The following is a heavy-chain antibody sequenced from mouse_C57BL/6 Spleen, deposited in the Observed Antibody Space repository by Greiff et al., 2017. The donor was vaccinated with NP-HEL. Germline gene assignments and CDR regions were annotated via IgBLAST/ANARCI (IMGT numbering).Heavy chain of an antibody. Sequence: VQVVESGPELVKPGASVKISCKASGYTFTDYYINWVKQRPGQGLEWIGWIYPGSGNTKYNEKFKGKATLTVDTSSSTAYMQRSSLTSEDSAVYFCARAEVRGAMDYWGQGNSDTVSP. D-gene: IGHD2-14*01. CDR1: GYTFTDYY. J-gene: IGHJ4*01. V-gene: IGHV1-84*01. CDR2: IYPGSGNT. CDR3: ARAEVRGAMDY.